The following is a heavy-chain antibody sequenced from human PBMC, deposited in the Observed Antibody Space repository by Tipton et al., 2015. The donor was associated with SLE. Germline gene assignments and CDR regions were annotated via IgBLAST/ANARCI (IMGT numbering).Heavy chain of an antibody. J-gene: IGHJ4*02. D-gene: IGHD6-13*01. Sequence: GSLRLSCAASGFTFSRHWMSWVRQAPGKGLEWVANIKQDGSEKFFVDSVKGRFTISRDNSKNTLYLQMNSLRAEDTAVYYCARVQQQLGDYWGQGTLVTVSS. CDR2: IKQDGSEK. CDR1: GFTFSRHW. V-gene: IGHV3-7*02. CDR3: ARVQQQLGDY.